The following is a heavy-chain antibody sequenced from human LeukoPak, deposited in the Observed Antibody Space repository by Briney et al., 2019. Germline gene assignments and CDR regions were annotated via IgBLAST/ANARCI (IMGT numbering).Heavy chain of an antibody. CDR2: IKEDGTEK. Sequence: PGGSLRLSCAASGFTFSSYGMHWVRQAPGKGLEWVANIKEDGTEKNLVDSVKGRFTISRDNTKNLLSLEMNNLRGDDTAIYYCVRESRPGGAMGLYHNLDYWGQGTLVAVSS. D-gene: IGHD1-1*01. J-gene: IGHJ4*02. CDR1: GFTFSSYG. V-gene: IGHV3-7*01. CDR3: VRESRPGGAMGLYHNLDY.